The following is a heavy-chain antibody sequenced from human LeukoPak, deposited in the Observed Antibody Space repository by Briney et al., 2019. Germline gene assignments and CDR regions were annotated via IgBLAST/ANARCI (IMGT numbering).Heavy chain of an antibody. Sequence: PSETLSLTCIVSGASISNTTYYWGWIRQPPGKGLEWIGSISYSGSTYYNPSLKSRVTISVDTSKNQFSLKLSSVTAADTAVYYCARERGGNQPWVAFDIWGQGTMVTVSS. CDR2: ISYSGST. V-gene: IGHV4-39*07. CDR3: ARERGGNQPWVAFDI. J-gene: IGHJ3*02. D-gene: IGHD4-23*01. CDR1: GASISNTTYY.